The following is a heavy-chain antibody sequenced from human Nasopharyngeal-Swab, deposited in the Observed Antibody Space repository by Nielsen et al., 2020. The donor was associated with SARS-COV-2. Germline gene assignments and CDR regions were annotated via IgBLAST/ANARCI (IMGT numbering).Heavy chain of an antibody. J-gene: IGHJ3*02. CDR1: GGSITSYY. V-gene: IGHV4-59*12. CDR3: ARGRLRRYYDYVWGSYRSDVFDI. D-gene: IGHD3-16*02. CDR2: IYYSGST. Sequence: SETLSLTCTVSGGSITSYYWNWIRQPPGKGLEWIGYIYYSGSTNYNPSLKSRVTISVDMSKNQFSLKLSSVTAADTAVYYCARGRLRRYYDYVWGSYRSDVFDIWGQGTMVTVSS.